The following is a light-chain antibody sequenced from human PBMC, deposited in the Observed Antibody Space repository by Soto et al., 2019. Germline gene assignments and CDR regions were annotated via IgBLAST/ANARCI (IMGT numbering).Light chain of an antibody. J-gene: IGKJ5*01. V-gene: IGKV3-15*01. CDR1: QSLRSS. Sequence: ETMMTQSPDTLSVSLGERATLSCRASQSLRSSLAWYQQKPGQAPRLLIYDASTRATGIPVRFSGSGFWTEFTLTISSLQSEDFAVYYCQQYKNWPLFGQGTRLGI. CDR3: QQYKNWPL. CDR2: DAS.